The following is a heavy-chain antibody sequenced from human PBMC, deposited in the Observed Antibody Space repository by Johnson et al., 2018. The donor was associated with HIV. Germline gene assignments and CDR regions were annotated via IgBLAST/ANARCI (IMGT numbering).Heavy chain of an antibody. CDR3: AREKWGAFGVDAFDV. Sequence: QEQLVESGGGVVQPGRSLRLSCAASGVTFSSHAMHWVRQAPGKGLDWVTVISYDGSNKYYADSVKGRFTISRDNAKNSLYLQMNSLRAEDTAVYYCAREKWGAFGVDAFDVWGQGTLVTVSS. CDR2: ISYDGSNK. J-gene: IGHJ3*01. D-gene: IGHD3-16*01. V-gene: IGHV3-30-3*01. CDR1: GVTFSSHA.